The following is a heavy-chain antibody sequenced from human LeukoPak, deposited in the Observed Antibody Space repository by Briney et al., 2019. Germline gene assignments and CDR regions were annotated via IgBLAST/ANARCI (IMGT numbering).Heavy chain of an antibody. J-gene: IGHJ6*03. V-gene: IGHV4-59*08. CDR2: IYSSGHT. CDR1: GGSISNYY. Sequence: PSETLSLTCSVSGGSISNYYWSWIRQSPGKGLEWIGYIYSSGHTNYKPSLQSRVTLSVDTSKNQVSLKLTSVTAADTAVYYCARQPNYYYYMDVWGKGTTFTVSS. CDR3: ARQPNYYYYMDV.